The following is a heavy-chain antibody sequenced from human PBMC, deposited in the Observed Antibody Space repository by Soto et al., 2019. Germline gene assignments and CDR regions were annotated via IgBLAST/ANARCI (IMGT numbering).Heavy chain of an antibody. D-gene: IGHD2-21*02. J-gene: IGHJ1*01. Sequence: QVQLVQSGAEVKKPGSSVKVSCKASGGTFSSYAISWVRQAPGQGLEWMGGIIPIFGTANYAQKFQGRVTITADESTSTAYMELSSLRSEDTAVYYCVAETDCGGDCYSGYFQHWGQGTLVTVSS. V-gene: IGHV1-69*01. CDR2: IIPIFGTA. CDR3: VAETDCGGDCYSGYFQH. CDR1: GGTFSSYA.